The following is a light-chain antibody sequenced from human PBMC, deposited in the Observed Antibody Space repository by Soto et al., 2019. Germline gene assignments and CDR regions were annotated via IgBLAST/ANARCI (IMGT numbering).Light chain of an antibody. CDR1: QGISSY. V-gene: IGKV1-9*01. J-gene: IGKJ4*01. CDR3: QQYYSYPPIT. Sequence: IQLTQSPSSLSASVGDRVTITCRASQGISSYLAWCQQKPGKAPKLLIYAASTLQSGVPSRFSGSGSGTDFTLTISCLQSEDFATYYCQQYYSYPPITFGGGTKVDIK. CDR2: AAS.